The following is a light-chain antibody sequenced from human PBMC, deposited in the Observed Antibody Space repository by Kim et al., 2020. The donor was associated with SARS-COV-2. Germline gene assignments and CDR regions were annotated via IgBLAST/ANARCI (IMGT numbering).Light chain of an antibody. Sequence: ALGQTVRITCQGDSLRSYYASWYQQKPGQAPVLVFYGKNNRPSGISDRFSGSSSGSTASLTITGTQAEDVADYYCNSRDSSGDPVVFGGGTQLTVL. CDR1: SLRSYY. CDR3: NSRDSSGDPVV. CDR2: GKN. J-gene: IGLJ2*01. V-gene: IGLV3-19*01.